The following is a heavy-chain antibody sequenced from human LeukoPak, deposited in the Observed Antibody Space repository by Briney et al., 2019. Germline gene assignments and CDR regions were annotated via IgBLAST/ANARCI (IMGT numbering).Heavy chain of an antibody. CDR1: GFTFSSYS. CDR2: ISSSSSYI. J-gene: IGHJ4*02. Sequence: GGSLRLSCAASGFTFSSYSMNWVRQAPGKGLEWVSSISSSSSYIYYADSVKGRFTISRDNAKNSLYLQTNSLRAEDTAVYYCARDVLDYGGLPFDYWGQGTLVTVSS. D-gene: IGHD4-23*01. CDR3: ARDVLDYGGLPFDY. V-gene: IGHV3-21*01.